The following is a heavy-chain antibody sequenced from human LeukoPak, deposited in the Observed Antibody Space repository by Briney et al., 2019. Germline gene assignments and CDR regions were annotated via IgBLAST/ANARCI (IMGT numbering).Heavy chain of an antibody. J-gene: IGHJ4*02. V-gene: IGHV4-59*12. D-gene: IGHD5-12*01. CDR3: ARGRPSGGYDY. CDR1: GGSISSYY. CDR2: IYYSGST. Sequence: SETLSLTCTVSGGSISSYYWSWIRQPPGKGLEWIGYIYYSGSTNYNPSLKSRVTISVDTSKNQFSLKLSSVTAADTAVYYCARGRPSGGYDYWGQGTLVTVSS.